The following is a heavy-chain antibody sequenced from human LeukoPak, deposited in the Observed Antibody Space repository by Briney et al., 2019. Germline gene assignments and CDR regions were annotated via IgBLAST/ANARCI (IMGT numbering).Heavy chain of an antibody. D-gene: IGHD4-23*01. CDR3: AFLPTVVTPAAFDI. CDR1: GFTFSSYA. J-gene: IGHJ3*02. V-gene: IGHV3-23*01. CDR2: ISGSGCST. Sequence: GGSLRLSCAASGFTFSSYAMSWLRQAPGKGLEWVSAISGSGCSTYYADSVKGRFTISRDNSKNTVYLQMNSLRAEDTAVYYCAFLPTVVTPAAFDIWGQGTMVTVSS.